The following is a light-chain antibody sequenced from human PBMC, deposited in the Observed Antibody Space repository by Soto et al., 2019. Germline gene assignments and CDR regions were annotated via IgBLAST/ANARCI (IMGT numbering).Light chain of an antibody. J-gene: IGLJ2*01. CDR2: QDS. V-gene: IGLV3-1*01. Sequence: SYELTQPPSVSVSPGQTASITCSGDKLGDKYACWYQQKPGQSPVLVIYQDSKRPSGIPERFSGSNSGNTATLTISGTQAMDEADYYCQAWDSSTAEFGGGTKLTV. CDR3: QAWDSSTAE. CDR1: KLGDKY.